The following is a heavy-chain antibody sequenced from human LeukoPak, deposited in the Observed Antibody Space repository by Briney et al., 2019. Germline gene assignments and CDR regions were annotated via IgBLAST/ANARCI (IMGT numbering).Heavy chain of an antibody. CDR3: ARNGYCSSTSCYKHYYYYMDV. D-gene: IGHD2-2*02. Sequence: PSETLSLTCAVYGGSLSGYCWSWIRQPPGKGLEWIGEINHSGSTNYNPSLKSRVTISVDTSKNQFSLKLSSVTAADTAVYYCARNGYCSSTSCYKHYYYYMDVWGKGTTVTVSS. CDR1: GGSLSGYC. V-gene: IGHV4-34*01. CDR2: INHSGST. J-gene: IGHJ6*03.